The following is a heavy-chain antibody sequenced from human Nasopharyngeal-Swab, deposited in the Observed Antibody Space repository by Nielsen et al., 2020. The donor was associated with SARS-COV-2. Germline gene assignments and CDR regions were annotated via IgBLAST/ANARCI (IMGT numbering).Heavy chain of an antibody. J-gene: IGHJ3*01. CDR3: ARGETALVYDAFDV. CDR2: AFASGSP. D-gene: IGHD5-18*01. V-gene: IGHV4-59*01. CDR1: GASPRRYY. Sequence: SESLSLTCTVSGASPRRYYWSWNRQSAGKGLECIGYAFASGSPTYNTSLKGRVTMSVDKSKNQYSLKVASVTAADTAVYYCARGETALVYDAFDVWGQGTLVTVFS.